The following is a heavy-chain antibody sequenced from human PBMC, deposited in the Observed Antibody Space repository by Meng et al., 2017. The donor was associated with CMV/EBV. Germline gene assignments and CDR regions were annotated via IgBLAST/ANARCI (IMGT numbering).Heavy chain of an antibody. V-gene: IGHV4-59*01. Sequence: GSLRLSCTVSGGSISSYYWSWIRQPPGKGLEWIGYIYYSGSTNYNPSLKSRVTISVDTSKNQFSLKLSSVTAADTAVYYCAREQYYYDSSGYYYFGGKDYWGQGTLVTVSS. CDR1: GGSISSYY. CDR3: AREQYYYDSSGYYYFGGKDY. CDR2: IYYSGST. J-gene: IGHJ4*02. D-gene: IGHD3-22*01.